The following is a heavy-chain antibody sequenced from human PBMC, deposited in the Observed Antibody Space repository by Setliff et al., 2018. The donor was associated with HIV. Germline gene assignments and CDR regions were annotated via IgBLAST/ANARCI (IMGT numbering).Heavy chain of an antibody. CDR3: ARIPISGATFFFDY. CDR2: TPYRGRT. D-gene: IGHD1-26*01. Sequence: TSETLSLTCRLSGDSIVFDDSTRSYHCSWIRQPPGKGLEWIGSTPYRGRTNYNPSLRSRVTISLDTSTSQFSLRLTSVTAADTAVYYCARIPISGATFFFDYWGQGALVTVSS. V-gene: IGHV4-39*07. CDR1: GDSIVFDDSTRSYH. J-gene: IGHJ4*02.